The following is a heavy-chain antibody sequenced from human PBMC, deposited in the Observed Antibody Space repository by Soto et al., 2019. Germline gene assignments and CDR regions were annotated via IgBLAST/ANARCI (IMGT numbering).Heavy chain of an antibody. CDR2: IKRKIDGETT. V-gene: IGHV3-15*01. Sequence: EVHLVESGGGLVKPGGSLRLSCAASGFTFTDVWMTWVRQAPGKGLEWVGRIKRKIDGETTDYAAPVKGRFTISRDDLKNTLLLQMNSLKSEDTAVYYCAVDAQCSSTNCPGAFDIWGQGTMVTVSS. CDR3: AVDAQCSSTNCPGAFDI. D-gene: IGHD2-2*01. J-gene: IGHJ3*02. CDR1: GFTFTDVW.